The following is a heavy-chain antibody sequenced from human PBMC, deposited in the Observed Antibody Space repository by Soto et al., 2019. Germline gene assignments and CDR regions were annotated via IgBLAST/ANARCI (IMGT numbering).Heavy chain of an antibody. CDR3: ASTDYYDSSGYTY. Sequence: QLQLQESGSGLVKPSQTLSLTCAVSGGSISSGGYSWSWIRQPPGKGLEWIGYIYHSGSTYYNPSPTRRDTTSVDRSKNQFSLKLSSVTAADAAVYYCASTDYYDSSGYTYWGQGTLVTVSS. J-gene: IGHJ4*02. D-gene: IGHD3-22*01. CDR2: IYHSGST. V-gene: IGHV4-30-2*01. CDR1: GGSISSGGYS.